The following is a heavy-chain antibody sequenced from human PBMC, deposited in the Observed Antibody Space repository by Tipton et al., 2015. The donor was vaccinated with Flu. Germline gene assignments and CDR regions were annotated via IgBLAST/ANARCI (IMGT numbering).Heavy chain of an antibody. J-gene: IGHJ4*02. V-gene: IGHV1-18*01. CDR1: GYTFTSYG. Sequence: QLVQSGVEVKKPGASVKVSCKASGYTFTSYGISWVRQAPGQGLEWMGWISASDGYTNYVQKLQGRVTMTTDASTSTAYMELRSLRSDDTAVYYCAREARYGPTARWGQGTLVTVSS. CDR2: ISASDGYT. CDR3: AREARYGPTAR. D-gene: IGHD5-18*01.